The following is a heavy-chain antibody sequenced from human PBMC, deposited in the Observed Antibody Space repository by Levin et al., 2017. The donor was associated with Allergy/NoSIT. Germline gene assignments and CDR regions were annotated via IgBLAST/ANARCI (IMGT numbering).Heavy chain of an antibody. CDR3: ARIWEYISSSPNYYYYYGMDG. Sequence: ASVKVSCKASGYTFTSYDINWVRQATGQGLEWMGWMNPNSGNTGYAQKFQGRVTMTRNTSISTAYMELSSLRSEDTAVYYCARIWEYISSSPNYYYYYGMDGWGQGTTVTVSS. CDR1: GYTFTSYD. CDR2: MNPNSGNT. J-gene: IGHJ6*02. V-gene: IGHV1-8*01. D-gene: IGHD6-6*01.